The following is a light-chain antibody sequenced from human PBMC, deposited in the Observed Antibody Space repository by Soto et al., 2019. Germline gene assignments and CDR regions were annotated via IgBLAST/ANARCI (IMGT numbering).Light chain of an antibody. CDR2: GDN. V-gene: IGLV1-40*01. CDR1: SSNIGSYYD. J-gene: IGLJ2*01. CDR3: QSYDSSLSHVV. Sequence: QSVLTQPPSVSGAPGQRVTIPCTGSSSNIGSYYDVHWYQQLPGTVPKLLIYGDNNRPSGVPDRFSGSKSGTSASLAITGLPALDVAAYYSQSYDSSLSHVVFGGGTKVTVL.